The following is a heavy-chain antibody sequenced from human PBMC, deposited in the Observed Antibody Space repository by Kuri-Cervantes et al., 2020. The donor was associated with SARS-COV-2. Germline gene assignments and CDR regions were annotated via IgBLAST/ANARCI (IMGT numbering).Heavy chain of an antibody. CDR3: AREPGGTFDY. D-gene: IGHD3-16*01. J-gene: IGHJ4*02. V-gene: IGHV3-30*03. Sequence: GGSRRLSCAASGFTFSSYGMHWVRQAPGKGLEWVAVISYDGSNKYYADSVKGRFTISRDNSKNTLYLQMNSLRAEDTAVYYCAREPGGTFDYWGQGTLVTVSS. CDR2: ISYDGSNK. CDR1: GFTFSSYG.